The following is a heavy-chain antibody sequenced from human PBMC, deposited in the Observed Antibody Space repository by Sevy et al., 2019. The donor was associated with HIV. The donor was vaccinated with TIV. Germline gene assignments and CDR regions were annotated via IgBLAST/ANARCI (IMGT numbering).Heavy chain of an antibody. CDR3: ARYYYDNSGPGSWFDP. CDR1: GGSISSYY. Sequence: SETLSLTCTVSGGSISSYYWTWIRQPPGKGLEWIGYRYNTGSANYNPSLKSRVTISVDTSKNQLSLKLSSVTAADTAVYYCARYYYDNSGPGSWFDPWGQGTLVTVSS. CDR2: RYNTGSA. J-gene: IGHJ5*02. V-gene: IGHV4-59*01. D-gene: IGHD3-22*01.